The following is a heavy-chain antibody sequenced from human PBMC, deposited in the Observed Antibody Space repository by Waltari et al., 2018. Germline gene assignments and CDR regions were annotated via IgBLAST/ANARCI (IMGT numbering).Heavy chain of an antibody. D-gene: IGHD3-10*01. Sequence: EVQLVESGGGLVQPGRSLRLSCAASGFTLDDYAMHWVRQAPGKGLEWVSGISWNSGSIGYADSVKGRFTISRDNAKNSLYLQMNSLRAEDMALYYCAKAGTMVRGGMDVWGKGTTVTISS. J-gene: IGHJ6*04. V-gene: IGHV3-9*03. CDR2: ISWNSGSI. CDR1: GFTLDDYA. CDR3: AKAGTMVRGGMDV.